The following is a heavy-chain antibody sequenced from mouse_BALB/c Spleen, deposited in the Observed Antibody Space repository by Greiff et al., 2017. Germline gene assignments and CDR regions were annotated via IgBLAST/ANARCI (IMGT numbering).Heavy chain of an antibody. CDR1: GFTFTDYY. CDR2: LRNKANGYTT. D-gene: IGHD1-1*01. Sequence: EVKVEESGGGLVQPGGSLRLSCATSGFTFTDYYMSWVRQPPGKALEWLGFLRNKANGYTTEYSASVKGRFTISRDNSQSILYLQMNTLRAEDSATYYCARVYYGCSYDFDYWGQGTTLTVSS. CDR3: ARVYYGCSYDFDY. J-gene: IGHJ2*01. V-gene: IGHV7-3*02.